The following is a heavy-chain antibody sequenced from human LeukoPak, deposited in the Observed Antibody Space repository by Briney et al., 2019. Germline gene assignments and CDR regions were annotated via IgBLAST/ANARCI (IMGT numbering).Heavy chain of an antibody. CDR3: ARAEADYYYYMDV. CDR2: IYYSGST. CDR1: GGSISSGDYY. J-gene: IGHJ6*03. V-gene: IGHV4-30-4*08. Sequence: PSETLSLTCTVSGGSISSGDYYWSWIRQPPGKALEWIGYIYYSGSTYYNPSLKSRVTISVDTSKNQFSLKLSSVTAADTTVYYCARAEADYYYYMDVWGKGTTVTVSS.